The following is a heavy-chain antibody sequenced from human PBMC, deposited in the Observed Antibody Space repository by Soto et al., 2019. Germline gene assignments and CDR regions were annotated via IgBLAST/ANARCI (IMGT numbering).Heavy chain of an antibody. V-gene: IGHV4-30-4*01. J-gene: IGHJ4*02. CDR2: IYYRGST. CDR3: ARAANYYDSSGYYPFDY. D-gene: IGHD3-22*01. CDR1: GGSISSGGYY. Sequence: QVQLQESGPGLVKPSQTLSLTCTVSGGSISSGGYYWSWIRQLPGQGLEWIGYIYYRGSTYYNPFLKRRVTISVDTSKNQFALKMNSVTAADTAVYYCARAANYYDSSGYYPFDYWGQGTLVTVSS.